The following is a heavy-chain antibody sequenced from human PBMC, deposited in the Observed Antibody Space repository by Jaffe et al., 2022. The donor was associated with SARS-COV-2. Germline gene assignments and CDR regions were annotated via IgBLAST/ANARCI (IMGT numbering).Heavy chain of an antibody. CDR1: GGSISSGGYS. CDR2: IYHSGST. J-gene: IGHJ4*02. D-gene: IGHD3-22*01. V-gene: IGHV4-30-2*01. CDR3: ARGSDSSGYYQYYFDY. Sequence: QLQLQESGSGLVKPSQTLSLTCAVSGGSISSGGYSWSWIRQPPGKGLEWIGYIYHSGSTYYNPSLKSRVTISVDRSKNQFSLKLSSVTAADTAVYYCARGSDSSGYYQYYFDYWGQGTLVTVSS.